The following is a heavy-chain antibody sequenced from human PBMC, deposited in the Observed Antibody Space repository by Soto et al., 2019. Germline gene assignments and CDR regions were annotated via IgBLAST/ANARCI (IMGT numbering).Heavy chain of an antibody. CDR3: AKDISKRSNKNFQH. J-gene: IGHJ1*01. Sequence: GGSLRLSCAASGFTFDDYAMHWVRQAPGKGLEWVSGISWNSGSIGYADSVKGRFTISRDNAKNSLYLQMNSLRAEDTALYYCAKDISKRSNKNFQHWGQGTLVTVSS. CDR2: ISWNSGSI. D-gene: IGHD4-4*01. V-gene: IGHV3-9*01. CDR1: GFTFDDYA.